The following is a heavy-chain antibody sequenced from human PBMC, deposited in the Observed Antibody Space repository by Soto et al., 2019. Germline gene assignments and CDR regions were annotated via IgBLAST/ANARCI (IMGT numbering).Heavy chain of an antibody. CDR1: GFTFSGSA. Sequence: EVQLVESGGGLVQPGGSLKLSCAASGFTFSGSAMHWVRQASGKGREWVGRIRSKANSYATAYAASVKGRFTISRDDSKNTAYLQMNSLKTEDTAVYYCTSRTYYYDSSGYHDYGGQGTLVTVSS. D-gene: IGHD3-22*01. CDR2: IRSKANSYAT. V-gene: IGHV3-73*02. J-gene: IGHJ4*02. CDR3: TSRTYYYDSSGYHDY.